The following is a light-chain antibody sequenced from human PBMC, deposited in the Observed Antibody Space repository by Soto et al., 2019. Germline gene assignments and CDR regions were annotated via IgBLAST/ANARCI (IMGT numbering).Light chain of an antibody. CDR2: DAS. J-gene: IGKJ5*01. CDR1: QSVSSY. Sequence: EIVLTQSPATLSLSPGERATLSCRASQSVSSYLAWYQQKPGQAPTVLIYDASNRATCIPARFSGSGSGTDFTLTISSLEPEDFAVYYCQQRSNWPITFGQGTRLEI. V-gene: IGKV3-11*01. CDR3: QQRSNWPIT.